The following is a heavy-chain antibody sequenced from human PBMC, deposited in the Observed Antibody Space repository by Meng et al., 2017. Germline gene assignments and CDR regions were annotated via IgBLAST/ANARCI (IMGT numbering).Heavy chain of an antibody. J-gene: IGHJ4*02. D-gene: IGHD3-16*01. CDR3: ARTRGDYYFDY. Sequence: VQLHEAGPGLVRPSETLSLTCPVSGDSVTVGSHYWSWIRQPPGKGLEWIGYIDYGGSTSYNPSLRSRVTISVDTSNNQFSLKLSSVTAADTAVFYCARTRGDYYFDYWGQGTLVTVSS. V-gene: IGHV4-61*01. CDR2: IDYGGST. CDR1: GDSVTVGSHY.